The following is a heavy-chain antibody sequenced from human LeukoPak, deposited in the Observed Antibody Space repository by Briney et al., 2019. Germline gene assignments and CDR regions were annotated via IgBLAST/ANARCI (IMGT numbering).Heavy chain of an antibody. CDR2: ISHTGSTM. CDR1: GFRFSSYS. J-gene: IGHJ4*02. D-gene: IGHD4-17*01. V-gene: IGHV3-48*04. CDR3: ARAEPSTVTRYYFDY. Sequence: GGSLRLSCAASGFRFSSYSMNWVRQAPGKGLEWVSYISHTGSTMSYADSVKGRFTISRDNAKNSLYLQMNSLRAEDTAVYYCARAEPSTVTRYYFDYWGQGTLVTVSS.